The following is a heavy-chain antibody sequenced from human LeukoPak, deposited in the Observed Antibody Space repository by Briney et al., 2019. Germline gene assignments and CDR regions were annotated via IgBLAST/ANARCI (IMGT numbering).Heavy chain of an antibody. CDR3: ARTRMYFDASGYPEELFDS. Sequence: PSETLSLTCTVSGASISINSWSWIRQSPGKGLEWIGCSCHRGSTRYNPSLKSRVSMSLDMSTNQVSLTVDSVTAADTARYYCARTRMYFDASGYPEELFDSWGQGILVTVSS. J-gene: IGHJ5*01. V-gene: IGHV4-59*01. CDR2: SCHRGST. D-gene: IGHD3-22*01. CDR1: GASISINS.